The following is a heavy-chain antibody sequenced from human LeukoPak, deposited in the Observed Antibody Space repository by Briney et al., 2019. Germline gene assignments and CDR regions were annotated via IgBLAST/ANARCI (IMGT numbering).Heavy chain of an antibody. Sequence: PGGSLRLSCAASGFTFDDYGMSWVRQAPGRGLEWVSGINWNGGSTGYADSVKGRFTISRDNAKNSLYLQMNSLRAEDTALYYCARDKGDMGIDYFDYWGQGTLVTVSS. V-gene: IGHV3-20*04. CDR2: INWNGGST. CDR1: GFTFDDYG. J-gene: IGHJ4*02. CDR3: ARDKGDMGIDYFDY. D-gene: IGHD7-27*01.